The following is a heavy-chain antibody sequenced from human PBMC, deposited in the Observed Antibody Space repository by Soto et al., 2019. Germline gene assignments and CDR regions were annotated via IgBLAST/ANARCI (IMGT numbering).Heavy chain of an antibody. Sequence: PGGSLRLSCAASGFTFGIHAMSWVRQAPGKGLEWVSFISGSGGSTYYADSVKGRFTISRDNSKKTLYLQMSSLRGEDTAVYYCGKGSAATNYFYYGMDVWGQGTTVTVSS. CDR2: ISGSGGST. CDR3: GKGSAATNYFYYGMDV. V-gene: IGHV3-23*01. D-gene: IGHD2-15*01. J-gene: IGHJ6*02. CDR1: GFTFGIHA.